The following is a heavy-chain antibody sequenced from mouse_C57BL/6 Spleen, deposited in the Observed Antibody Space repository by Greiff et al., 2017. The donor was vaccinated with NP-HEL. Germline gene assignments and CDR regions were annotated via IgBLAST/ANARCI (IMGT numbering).Heavy chain of an antibody. CDR2: IDPENGDT. V-gene: IGHV14-4*01. CDR3: TTPKYYGSSYRYFDV. J-gene: IGHJ1*03. CDR1: GFNIKDDY. D-gene: IGHD1-1*01. Sequence: EVQLQQSGAELVRPGASVKLSCTASGFNIKDDYMHWVKQRPEQGLEWIGWIDPENGDTEYASKFQGKATITADTSSNTAYLQLSSLTSEDTAVYYCTTPKYYGSSYRYFDVWGTGTTVTVSS.